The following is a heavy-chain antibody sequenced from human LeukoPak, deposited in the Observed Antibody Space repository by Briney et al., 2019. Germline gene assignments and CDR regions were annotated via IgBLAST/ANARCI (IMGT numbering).Heavy chain of an antibody. CDR3: ARDHTAMPFDY. D-gene: IGHD5-18*01. CDR2: IYSTGST. Sequence: PSQTLSLTCTVSGGSITSGSYYWSWVRQPAGTGLEWIGRIYSTGSTYYNPSLKSRVTISLDTSKNQFSLKLSSVTAADTAVYYCARDHTAMPFDYWGQGTLVTISS. J-gene: IGHJ4*02. V-gene: IGHV4-61*02. CDR1: GGSITSGSYY.